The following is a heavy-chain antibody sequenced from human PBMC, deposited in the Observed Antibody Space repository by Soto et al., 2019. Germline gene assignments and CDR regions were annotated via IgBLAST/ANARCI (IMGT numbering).Heavy chain of an antibody. D-gene: IGHD3-22*01. J-gene: IGHJ6*04. CDR2: INAGNGNT. V-gene: IGHV1-3*01. CDR1: GYTFTSYA. Sequence: ASVKVSCKASGYTFTSYAMHWVRQAPGQRLEWMGWINAGNGNTKYSQKFQGRVTITRDTSASTAYMELSSLRSEDTAVYYCARRPIPYDMDDDSSGYYASFGMDVWGKGTTVTVPS. CDR3: ARRPIPYDMDDDSSGYYASFGMDV.